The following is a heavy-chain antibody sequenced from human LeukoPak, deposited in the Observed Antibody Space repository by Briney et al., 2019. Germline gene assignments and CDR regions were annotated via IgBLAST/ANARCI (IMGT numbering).Heavy chain of an antibody. D-gene: IGHD2-8*01. J-gene: IGHJ4*02. CDR1: GLTFSNAW. Sequence: GGSLRLSCAASGLTFSNAWMSWVRQAPGKGLEWVGRIKSKTDGGTTDYAAPVKGKFTISRDDSKNTLYLQMNSLKTEDTAVYYCTTAGANSPFDYWGQGTLVTVSS. CDR3: TTAGANSPFDY. V-gene: IGHV3-15*01. CDR2: IKSKTDGGTT.